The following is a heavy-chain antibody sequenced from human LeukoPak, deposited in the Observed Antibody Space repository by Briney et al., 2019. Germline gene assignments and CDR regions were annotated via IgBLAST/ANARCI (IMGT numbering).Heavy chain of an antibody. CDR3: ARVDGRYCSSTSCYAWDH. J-gene: IGHJ4*02. Sequence: ASVKVSCKASGYTFTNHGINWVRQAPGQVLEWMGWISAYNGNTNYAQKVQGRVTMTADTSTSTAYMELRSLRSDDTAVYYCARVDGRYCSSTSCYAWDHWGQGTLVTVSS. D-gene: IGHD2-2*01. CDR1: GYTFTNHG. CDR2: ISAYNGNT. V-gene: IGHV1-18*01.